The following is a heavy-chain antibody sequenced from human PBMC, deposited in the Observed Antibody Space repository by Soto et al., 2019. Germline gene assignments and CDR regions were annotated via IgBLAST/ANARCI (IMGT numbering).Heavy chain of an antibody. J-gene: IGHJ6*02. CDR2: MNPNSGNT. CDR1: GYTFTSYD. CDR3: ASYPDGYYYYGMDV. V-gene: IGHV1-8*01. Sequence: QVQLVQSGAEVKKPGASVKVSCKASGYTFTSYDINWVRQATGQGLDWMGWMNPNSGNTGYAQKFQGRVTMTRNTSISTAYMELSSLRSEDTAVYYCASYPDGYYYYGMDVWGQGTTVTVSS.